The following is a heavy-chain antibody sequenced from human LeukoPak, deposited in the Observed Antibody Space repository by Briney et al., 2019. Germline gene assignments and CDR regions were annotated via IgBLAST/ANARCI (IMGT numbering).Heavy chain of an antibody. D-gene: IGHD3-10*01. CDR2: IRFDGSNK. J-gene: IGHJ4*02. Sequence: GGSLRLSCAASGFTFTTYGMHWVRQAPGKGLEWVAVIRFDGSNKYYVDSVKGRFTISRDNSKNTLYLQMNSLRAEDTAVYYCARVWFGDYYLDYWGQGTLVTVSS. V-gene: IGHV3-33*01. CDR3: ARVWFGDYYLDY. CDR1: GFTFTTYG.